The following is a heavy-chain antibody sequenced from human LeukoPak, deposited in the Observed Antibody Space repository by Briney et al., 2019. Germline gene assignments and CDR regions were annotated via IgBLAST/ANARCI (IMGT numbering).Heavy chain of an antibody. V-gene: IGHV4-39*07. CDR2: VYYSGST. CDR1: GGSISSSTYY. Sequence: SETLSLTCAVSGGSISSSTYYWGWIRQPPGKGLEWIGSVYYSGSTYSIPSLKSRVTISVDTSKNQFSLKLSSVTAADSAVYYCASCSYHYYFMDVWGKGTTVTVSS. CDR3: ASCSYHYYFMDV. J-gene: IGHJ6*03. D-gene: IGHD3-10*02.